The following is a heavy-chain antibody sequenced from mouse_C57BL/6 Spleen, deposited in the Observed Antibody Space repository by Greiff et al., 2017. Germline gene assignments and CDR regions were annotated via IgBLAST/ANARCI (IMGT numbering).Heavy chain of an antibody. CDR2: INPGSGGT. J-gene: IGHJ2*01. Sequence: VQLQEPGAELVRPGTSVKVSCKASGYAFTNYLIEWVKQRPGQGLEWIGVINPGSGGTNYNEKFKGKATLTADKSSSTAYMQLSSLTSEDSAVYFCARNWDDYFDYWGQGTTLTVSS. CDR3: ARNWDDYFDY. V-gene: IGHV1-54*01. CDR1: GYAFTNYL. D-gene: IGHD4-1*01.